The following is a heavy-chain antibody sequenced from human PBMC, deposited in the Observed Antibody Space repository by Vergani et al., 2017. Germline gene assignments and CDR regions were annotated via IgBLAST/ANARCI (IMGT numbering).Heavy chain of an antibody. V-gene: IGHV1-69*06. J-gene: IGHJ4*02. CDR3: AISSGIVVVPAAAYGQFDY. Sequence: QVQLVQSGAEVKKPGSSVKVSCKASGGTFSSYAISWVRQAPGQGLEWMGGIIPIFGTANYAQKFQGRVTITADKSTSTAYMELSSLRSEDTAVYYCAISSGIVVVPAAAYGQFDYWGQGTLVTVSS. CDR1: GGTFSSYA. D-gene: IGHD2-2*01. CDR2: IIPIFGTA.